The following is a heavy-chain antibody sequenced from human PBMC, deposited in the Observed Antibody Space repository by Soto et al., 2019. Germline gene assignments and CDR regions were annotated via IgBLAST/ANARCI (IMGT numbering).Heavy chain of an antibody. D-gene: IGHD3-10*01. V-gene: IGHV4-59*08. CDR1: GGSXXXXX. Sequence: QVQLQVSGPGLVKPSETLSLTCSVSGGSXXXXXXXXXRQPXGXXXEWIGHMHYSGNTDYNPSLRSRVTISVDTSXXXFXLXXXXXXXXXXXLXYCARQGFGAIHGLVDVWGQGTTVTVSS. J-gene: IGHJ6*02. CDR2: MHYSGNT. CDR3: ARQGFGAIHGLVDV.